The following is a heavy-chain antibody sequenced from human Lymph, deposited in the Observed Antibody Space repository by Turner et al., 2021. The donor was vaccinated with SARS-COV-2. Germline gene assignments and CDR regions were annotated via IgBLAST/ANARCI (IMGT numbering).Heavy chain of an antibody. J-gene: IGHJ3*02. Sequence: DVQLLESGGGLVQPDGSLRLSCAASGFTFSSYAMSWVRQAPGKGLEWVSSISVSGGSTYYADSVKGRFTISRDNSKNTLYLQMNSLRVEDTAVYYCAKGVRGVIIPEAFDIWGQGTMVTISS. D-gene: IGHD3-10*01. CDR3: AKGVRGVIIPEAFDI. CDR2: ISVSGGST. CDR1: GFTFSSYA. V-gene: IGHV3-23*01.